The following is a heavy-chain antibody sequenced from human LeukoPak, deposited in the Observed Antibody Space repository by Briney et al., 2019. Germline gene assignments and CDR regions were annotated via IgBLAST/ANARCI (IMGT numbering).Heavy chain of an antibody. D-gene: IGHD4-17*01. CDR2: ISSSSSYI. V-gene: IGHV3-21*01. J-gene: IGHJ4*02. CDR1: GFTFSSYS. Sequence: GGSLRLSCAASGFTFSSYSMNWVRQAPGKGLEWVSSISSSSSYIYYADSVKGRSTISRDNAKNSLYLQMNSLRAEDTAVYYCARPTNDHGDYDPFLFWGQGTLVTVSS. CDR3: ARPTNDHGDYDPFLF.